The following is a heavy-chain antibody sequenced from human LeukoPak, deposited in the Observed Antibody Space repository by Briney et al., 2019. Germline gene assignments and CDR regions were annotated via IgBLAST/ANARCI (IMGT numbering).Heavy chain of an antibody. Sequence: SETLSLTCTVSGGAISSYYWSWIRQPAGKGLEWIGEINHSGSTNDNPSLKSRVTLSVDTSKNQFSLKLSSVTAADTAVYYCAAADTENWFDPWGQGTLVTVSS. V-gene: IGHV4-34*01. CDR3: AAADTENWFDP. CDR2: INHSGST. CDR1: GGAISSYY. J-gene: IGHJ5*02. D-gene: IGHD5-18*01.